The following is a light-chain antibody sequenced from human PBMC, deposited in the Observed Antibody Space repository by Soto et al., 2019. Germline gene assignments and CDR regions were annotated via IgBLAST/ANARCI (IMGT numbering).Light chain of an antibody. V-gene: IGKV1-9*01. J-gene: IGKJ2*01. CDR2: GAS. CDR3: QQLTNFRFT. Sequence: IQLTQSTSSLSASVGDRVTITCRASQGINKFLAWYQQRPGKAPQLLVYGASTLQSGVPSRFSGSGSGTDFTLTISSLQPEDFATYYCQQLTNFRFTFGQGTKVDIK. CDR1: QGINKF.